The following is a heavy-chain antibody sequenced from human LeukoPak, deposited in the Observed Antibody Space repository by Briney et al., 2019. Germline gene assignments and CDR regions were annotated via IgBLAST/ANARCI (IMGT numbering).Heavy chain of an antibody. CDR2: IYYSGST. D-gene: IGHD6-19*01. J-gene: IGHJ4*02. CDR1: GGSISSYY. CDR3: AREAYSSGWYGTGEYYFDY. Sequence: PSETLSLTCTVSGGSISSYYWSWLRQPPGKGLEWFGYIYYSGSTNYNPSLKSRVTISVDTSKNQFSLKLSSVTAADTAVYYCAREAYSSGWYGTGEYYFDYWGQGTLVTVSS. V-gene: IGHV4-59*13.